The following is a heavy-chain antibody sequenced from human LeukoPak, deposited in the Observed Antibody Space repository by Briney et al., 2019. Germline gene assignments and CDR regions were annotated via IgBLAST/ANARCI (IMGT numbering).Heavy chain of an antibody. J-gene: IGHJ3*02. CDR1: GFTFDDYG. Sequence: GGSLRLSCAASGFTFDDYGMSWVRQAPGKGLQWVSGINWNGGSTSYADSAKGRFTISRDNAQNSLYLQINSLRAEDTAVYYCAREKGTMIRAMAFEMWGQGTMVTVSS. CDR2: INWNGGST. CDR3: AREKGTMIRAMAFEM. D-gene: IGHD3-10*01. V-gene: IGHV3-20*04.